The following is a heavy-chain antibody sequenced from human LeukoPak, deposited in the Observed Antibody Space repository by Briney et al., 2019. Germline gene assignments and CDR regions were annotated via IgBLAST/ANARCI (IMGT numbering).Heavy chain of an antibody. CDR3: AREKGFRQGYDI. J-gene: IGHJ3*02. CDR2: VTGGNGNT. D-gene: IGHD3-10*01. CDR1: GYTFTSYA. V-gene: IGHV1-3*01. Sequence: ASVKVSCKASGYTFTSYAMHWMRQAPGQRLEWMGWVTGGNGNTKYSEKFQGRVTNTRDTSANTAYMELNSLRSEDTAVYYCAREKGFRQGYDIWGQGTMVTVSS.